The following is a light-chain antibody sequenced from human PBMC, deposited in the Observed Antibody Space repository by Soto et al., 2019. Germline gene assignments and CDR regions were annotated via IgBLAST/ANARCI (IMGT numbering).Light chain of an antibody. CDR2: AAS. V-gene: IGKV1-39*01. CDR3: QQSYSTLIT. J-gene: IGKJ5*01. CDR1: QSISYW. Sequence: DIQMTQSPSTLSASVGDRVTITCRASQSISYWLAWYQQKPGKAPKLLIYAASSLQSGVPSRFSGSGSGTDFTLTISSLQPEDFATYDCQQSYSTLITFGQGTRLEIK.